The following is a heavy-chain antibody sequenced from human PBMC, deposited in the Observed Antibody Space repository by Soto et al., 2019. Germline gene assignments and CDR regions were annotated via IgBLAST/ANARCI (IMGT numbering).Heavy chain of an antibody. V-gene: IGHV4-59*12. CDR1: GGSISSYY. CDR3: ARDGTYYDILTGLNWFDP. CDR2: IYYSGST. D-gene: IGHD3-9*01. Sequence: SETLSLTCTVSGGSISSYYWSWIRQPPGKGLEWIGYIYYSGSTYYNPSLKSRVTISVDTSKNQFSLKLSSVTAADTAVYYCARDGTYYDILTGLNWFDPWGQGTLVTVSS. J-gene: IGHJ5*02.